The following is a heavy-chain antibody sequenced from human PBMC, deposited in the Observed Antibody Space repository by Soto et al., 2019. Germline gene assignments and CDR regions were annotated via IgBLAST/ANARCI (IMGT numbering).Heavy chain of an antibody. Sequence: SETLSLTCTVSVGSMSTYYWYWLRQPPGQGLECIGYIYYSGYTNYSPSLKSRVTISIDTSKNHFSLKLSSVTAADTAVYYCARGDHFDSSGPFDPWGQGTLVTVSS. D-gene: IGHD3-22*01. CDR2: IYYSGYT. CDR1: VGSMSTYY. CDR3: ARGDHFDSSGPFDP. J-gene: IGHJ5*02. V-gene: IGHV4-59*01.